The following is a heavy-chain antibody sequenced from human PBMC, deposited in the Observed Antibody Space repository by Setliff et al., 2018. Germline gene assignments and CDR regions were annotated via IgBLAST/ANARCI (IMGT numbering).Heavy chain of an antibody. CDR1: GGSFSGYY. CDR2: IYYSGTT. D-gene: IGHD3-22*01. J-gene: IGHJ4*02. CDR3: ARGTFDTSGYFPYPIGY. Sequence: TSETLSLTCAVYGGSFSGYYWSWIRQHPGKGLEWIGYIYYSGTTYYNPSLKSRVTISLDTSKNQFSLNLSSVTAADTAVYYCARGTFDTSGYFPYPIGYWGQGTLVTVSS. V-gene: IGHV4-34*09.